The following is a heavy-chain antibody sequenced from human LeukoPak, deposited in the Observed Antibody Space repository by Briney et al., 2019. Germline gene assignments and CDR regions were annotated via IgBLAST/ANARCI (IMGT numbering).Heavy chain of an antibody. CDR2: ISWNSGSI. Sequence: GGSLRLSCAASGFTFDDYAMHWVRQAPGKGLEWVSGISWNSGSIGYADPVKGRFTISRDNAKNSLYLQMNSLRAEDTALYYCAKAPRGYYDSSGYLDYWGQGTLVTVSS. J-gene: IGHJ4*02. V-gene: IGHV3-9*01. CDR3: AKAPRGYYDSSGYLDY. CDR1: GFTFDDYA. D-gene: IGHD3-22*01.